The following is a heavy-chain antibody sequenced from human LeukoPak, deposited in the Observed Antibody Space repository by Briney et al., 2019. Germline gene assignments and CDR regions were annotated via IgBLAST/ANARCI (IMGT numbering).Heavy chain of an antibody. V-gene: IGHV1-2*02. Sequence: ASVTVSYTSSVYTFTVYYMHWVRQAPRQGLEWMGGTTPNSAGTNYAQKSQGRATTTRDTSISIAYLQPGRLRSDDTAVYYCVYSSSLFDPWGEGNPVTASS. J-gene: IGHJ5*02. D-gene: IGHD6-6*01. CDR2: TTPNSAGT. CDR1: VYTFTVYY. CDR3: VYSSSLFDP.